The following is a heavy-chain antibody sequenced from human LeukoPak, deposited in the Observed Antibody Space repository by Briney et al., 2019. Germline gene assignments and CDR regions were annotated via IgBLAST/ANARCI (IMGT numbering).Heavy chain of an antibody. CDR3: AKGGQPYYFDY. Sequence: GGSLRLSCAASGFTVSSNYMSWVRQAPGKGLEWVSAISGSGGSTYYADSVKGRFTISRDNSKNTLYLQMNSLRAEDTAVYYCAKGGQPYYFDYWGQGTLVTVSS. CDR1: GFTVSSNY. CDR2: ISGSGGST. J-gene: IGHJ4*02. V-gene: IGHV3-23*01. D-gene: IGHD1-14*01.